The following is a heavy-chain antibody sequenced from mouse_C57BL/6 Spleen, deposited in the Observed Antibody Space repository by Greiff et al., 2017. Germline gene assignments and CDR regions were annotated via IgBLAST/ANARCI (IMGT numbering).Heavy chain of an antibody. J-gene: IGHJ3*01. V-gene: IGHV10-1*01. CDR3: VRGDGFAY. CDR1: GFSFNTYA. CDR2: IRSKSNNYAT. Sequence: EVHLVESGGGLVQPKGSLKLSCAASGFSFNTYAMNWVRQAPGKGLEWVARIRSKSNNYATYYADSVKDRFTITRDDSESMLYLQMNNLKAEDTAMYYCVRGDGFAYWGQGTLVTVSA.